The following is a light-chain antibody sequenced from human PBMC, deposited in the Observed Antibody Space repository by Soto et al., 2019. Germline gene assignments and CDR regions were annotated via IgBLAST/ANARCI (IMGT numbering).Light chain of an antibody. J-gene: IGLJ2*01. CDR2: DVS. CDR1: SSDVGAYNH. Sequence: QSALTQPASVSGSPGQSITISCTGTSSDVGAYNHVSWYQHYPGKAPKVVIYDVSNRPSGISNRFSGSKSGNTASLTISGLQAEDEADYYCSSYTTISTVVFGGGTKVTVL. V-gene: IGLV2-14*03. CDR3: SSYTTISTVV.